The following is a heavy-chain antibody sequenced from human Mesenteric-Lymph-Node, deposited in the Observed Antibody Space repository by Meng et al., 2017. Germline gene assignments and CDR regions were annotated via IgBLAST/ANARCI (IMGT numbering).Heavy chain of an antibody. Sequence: GSLKISCAASGFTFSSYWMSWVRQAPGKGLEWVANIKQDGSEKYYVDSVKGRFTISRDNSKNTLYLQMNSLRAEYTAVYYCAGPITMVRGAGYYYYGMDVWGQGTTVTVSS. CDR1: GFTFSSYW. J-gene: IGHJ6*02. D-gene: IGHD3-10*01. V-gene: IGHV3-7*01. CDR3: AGPITMVRGAGYYYYGMDV. CDR2: IKQDGSEK.